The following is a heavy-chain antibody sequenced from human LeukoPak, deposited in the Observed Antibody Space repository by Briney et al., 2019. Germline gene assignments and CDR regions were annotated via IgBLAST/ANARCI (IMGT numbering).Heavy chain of an antibody. D-gene: IGHD2-15*01. CDR3: ARVALVVVVVAGLPYYYYYMDV. CDR1: GGSFSGYY. V-gene: IGHV4-34*01. J-gene: IGHJ6*03. CDR2: INHSGST. Sequence: SETLSLTCAVYGGSFSGYYWSWIRQPPGKGLEWIGEINHSGSTNYNPSLKSRVTISVDTSKNQFSLKLSSVTAADTAVYYCARVALVVVVVAGLPYYYYYMDVWGKGTTVTVPS.